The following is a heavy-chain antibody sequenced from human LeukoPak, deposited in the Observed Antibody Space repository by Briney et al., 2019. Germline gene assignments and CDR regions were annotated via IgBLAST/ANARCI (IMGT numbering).Heavy chain of an antibody. D-gene: IGHD2-15*01. Sequence: VASVKVSCKASGSTFTSYDINWVRQATGQGLEWMGWMNPNSGNTGYAQKFQGRVTMTRNTSISTAYMELSSLRSGDTAVYYCAREVCSGGSCYSGGMDVWGQGTTVTVSS. V-gene: IGHV1-8*01. CDR3: AREVCSGGSCYSGGMDV. CDR1: GSTFTSYD. CDR2: MNPNSGNT. J-gene: IGHJ6*02.